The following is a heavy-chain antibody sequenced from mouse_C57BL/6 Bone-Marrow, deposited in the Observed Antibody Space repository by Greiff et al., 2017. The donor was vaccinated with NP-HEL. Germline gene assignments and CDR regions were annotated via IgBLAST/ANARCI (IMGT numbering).Heavy chain of an antibody. Sequence: VQLVESGAELARPGASVKLSCKASGYTFTSYGISWVKQRTGQGLEWIGEIYPRSGNTYYNEKFKGKATLTADKSSSTAYMELRSLTSEDSAVYFCAKEGVTTGGAYWGQGTLVTVSA. D-gene: IGHD1-1*01. CDR1: GYTFTSYG. J-gene: IGHJ3*01. CDR2: IYPRSGNT. CDR3: AKEGVTTGGAY. V-gene: IGHV1-81*01.